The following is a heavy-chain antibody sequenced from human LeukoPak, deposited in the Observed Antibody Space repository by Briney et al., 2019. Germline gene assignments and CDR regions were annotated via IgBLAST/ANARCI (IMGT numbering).Heavy chain of an antibody. CDR3: ARGAGVDTAMWLPPAPFDAFDI. CDR2: IYYSGST. Sequence: SETLSLTCAVSGGSISSGGYSWSWIRQPPGKGLEWIGYIYYSGSTNYNPSLKSRVTISVDTSKNQFSLKLSSVTAADTAVYYCARGAGVDTAMWLPPAPFDAFDIWGQGTMVTVSS. CDR1: GGSISSGGYS. J-gene: IGHJ3*02. D-gene: IGHD5-18*01. V-gene: IGHV4-61*08.